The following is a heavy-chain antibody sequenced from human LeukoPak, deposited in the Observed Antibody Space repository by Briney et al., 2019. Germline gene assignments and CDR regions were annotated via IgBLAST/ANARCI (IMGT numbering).Heavy chain of an antibody. J-gene: IGHJ4*02. CDR3: AKGLPGAGQRGYFDY. Sequence: GRSLRLSCAASGFTFTVYVMHWVRPAPGKGRAWVAVISNDGNNKYYADSVKGRFTISRDNSKSTLYLHMNSLRAEDTAAYYCAKGLPGAGQRGYFDYWGQGTLVTVSS. CDR1: GFTFTVYV. D-gene: IGHD3-10*01. V-gene: IGHV3-30*18. CDR2: ISNDGNNK.